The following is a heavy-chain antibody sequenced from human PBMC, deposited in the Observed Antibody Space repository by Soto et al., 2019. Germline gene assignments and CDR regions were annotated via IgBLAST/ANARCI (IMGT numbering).Heavy chain of an antibody. V-gene: IGHV1-46*01. CDR1: GYTLTRSY. D-gene: IGHD3-3*01. J-gene: IGHJ4*02. Sequence: QVHLVQSGAEVKKPGASVKVSCKASGYTLTRSYMNWLRQAPGQGLEWIGIINPSGGTTSYAQKFQGRVTLTRDTSTSTVYMELSDLRSDDTAVYFCARDRSILEWSYFDYWGQGTLVTVSS. CDR2: INPSGGTT. CDR3: ARDRSILEWSYFDY.